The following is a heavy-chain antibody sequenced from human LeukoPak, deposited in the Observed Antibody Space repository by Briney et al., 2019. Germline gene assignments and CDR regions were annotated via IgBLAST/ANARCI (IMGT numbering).Heavy chain of an antibody. J-gene: IGHJ4*02. CDR2: IYHSGST. CDR3: TRNAAYCLDF. CDR1: GGSISSSNW. Sequence: PSETLSLTCAVSGGSISSSNWWSWVRQPPGKGLEWIGEIYHSGSTNYNPSLKSRVTISADRSKNQFSLKLNSVTAADTAVYYCTRNAAYCLDFWGQGTPVTVSS. V-gene: IGHV4-4*02. D-gene: IGHD2-21*01.